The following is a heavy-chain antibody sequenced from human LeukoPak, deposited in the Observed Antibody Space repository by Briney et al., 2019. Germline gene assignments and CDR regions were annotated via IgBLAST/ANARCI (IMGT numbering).Heavy chain of an antibody. V-gene: IGHV3-23*01. CDR3: AKDPYDISGYHYGPTGGVDY. CDR2: ISSSGGTT. Sequence: GGSLRLSCAASGFTFSSYEMNWVRQAPGKGLEWVSYISSSGGTTYYADSVKGRFTISRDNSNNTLLLQMNSLRAEGTAVYYCAKDPYDISGYHYGPTGGVDYWGQGTLVTVSS. CDR1: GFTFSSYE. J-gene: IGHJ4*02. D-gene: IGHD3-22*01.